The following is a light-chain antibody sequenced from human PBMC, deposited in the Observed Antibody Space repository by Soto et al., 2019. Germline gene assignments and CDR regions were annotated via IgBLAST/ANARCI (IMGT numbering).Light chain of an antibody. CDR1: QSISNA. V-gene: IGKV1-39*01. J-gene: IGKJ4*01. CDR2: AAS. Sequence: DIQMTQSPSSLSASVGDRVTITCRASQSISNALNWYQQKPGKAPKVLICAASNLQSGVPSRFSGSGSGTEFTFTISSLQPVDFATYSCQQSYSTPLTFGGGTKVEIK. CDR3: QQSYSTPLT.